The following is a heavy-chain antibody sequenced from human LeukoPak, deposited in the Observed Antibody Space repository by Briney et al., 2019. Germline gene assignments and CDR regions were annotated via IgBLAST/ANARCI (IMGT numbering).Heavy chain of an antibody. Sequence: GGSLRLSCAASGFTFSGYDMHWVRQAPGKGLEWVALIRSDGSDKYYADSVKGRFTISRDNSKNTVFLQKNSLRAEDTAVYYCAKDIAAAGGPCAYWGRGTLVTVSS. V-gene: IGHV3-30*02. J-gene: IGHJ4*02. CDR1: GFTFSGYD. CDR2: IRSDGSDK. CDR3: AKDIAAAGGPCAY. D-gene: IGHD6-13*01.